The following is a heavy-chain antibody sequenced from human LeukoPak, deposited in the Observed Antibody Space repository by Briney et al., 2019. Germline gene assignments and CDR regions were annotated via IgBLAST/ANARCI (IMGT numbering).Heavy chain of an antibody. CDR1: GFTFSSYE. J-gene: IGHJ3*02. CDR3: ARDFEWELLKANAFDI. Sequence: GGSLRLSCAASGFTFSSYEMNWVRQAPGKGLEWVSYISSSGSTIYYADSVKGRFTISRDNAKNSLYLQMNSLRAEDTAVYYCARDFEWELLKANAFDIWAKGQWSPSP. V-gene: IGHV3-48*03. D-gene: IGHD1-26*01. CDR2: ISSSGSTI.